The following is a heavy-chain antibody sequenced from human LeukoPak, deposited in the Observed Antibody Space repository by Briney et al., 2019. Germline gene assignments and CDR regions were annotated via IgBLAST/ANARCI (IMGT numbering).Heavy chain of an antibody. D-gene: IGHD4-23*01. CDR2: ISGSGGST. V-gene: IGHV3-23*01. Sequence: PGGSLRLSCAASDFSFITYAMSWVRQAPGKGLEWVSAISGSGGSTYYADSVKGRFTISRDNSKNTLYLQMNSLRAEDTAVYYCAKDPDYGGNSGWFDPWGQGTLVTVSS. CDR1: DFSFITYA. CDR3: AKDPDYGGNSGWFDP. J-gene: IGHJ5*02.